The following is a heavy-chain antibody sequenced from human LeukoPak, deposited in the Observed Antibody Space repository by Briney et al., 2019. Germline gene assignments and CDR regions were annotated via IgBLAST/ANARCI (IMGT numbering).Heavy chain of an antibody. V-gene: IGHV4-59*01. CDR3: ARANALVVPAAIGHYDISYYFDY. CDR1: GGSISSYY. J-gene: IGHJ4*02. D-gene: IGHD2-2*02. Sequence: SETLSLTCTVSGGSISSYYWSWIRQPPGKGLEWIGYIYYSGSTNYNPSLKSRVTISVDTSKNQFSLKLSSVTAADTAVYYCARANALVVPAAIGHYDISYYFDYWGQGTLVTVSS. CDR2: IYYSGST.